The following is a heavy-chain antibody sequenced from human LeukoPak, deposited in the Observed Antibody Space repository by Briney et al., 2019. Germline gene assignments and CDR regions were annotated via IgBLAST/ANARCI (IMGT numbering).Heavy chain of an antibody. CDR1: GGSISSYY. CDR2: IYYSGST. Sequence: SETLSLTCTVSGGSISSYYWSWIRQPPGKGLEWIGYIYYSGSTNYNPSLKSRVTISVDTSKNQFSLKLSSVTAADTAVYYCARHKTGTFDYWGQGTLVTVSS. J-gene: IGHJ4*02. V-gene: IGHV4-59*08. CDR3: ARHKTGTFDY. D-gene: IGHD3-9*01.